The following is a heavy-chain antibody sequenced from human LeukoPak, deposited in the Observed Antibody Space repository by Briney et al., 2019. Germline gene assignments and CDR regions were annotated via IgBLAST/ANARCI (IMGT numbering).Heavy chain of an antibody. CDR3: ARVSGDYFSRYFDY. V-gene: IGHV1-46*01. CDR2: INPSGGST. J-gene: IGHJ4*02. D-gene: IGHD4-17*01. Sequence: GASVKVSCKASGYTFTSYYMHWVRQAPGEELEWRGIINPSGGSTSYAQKFQGRVTMTRDTSTSTVYMELSSLRSEDTAVYYCARVSGDYFSRYFDYWGQGTLVTVSS. CDR1: GYTFTSYY.